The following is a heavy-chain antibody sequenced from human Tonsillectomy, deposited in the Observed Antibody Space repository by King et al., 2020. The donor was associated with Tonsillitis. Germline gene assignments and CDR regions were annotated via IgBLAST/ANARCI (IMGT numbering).Heavy chain of an antibody. V-gene: IGHV5-51*01. CDR3: ARPPTLSSPSNDY. CDR2: IYPGDSDT. D-gene: IGHD6-6*01. Sequence: VQLVESGAEVKKPGESLKISCKGSGYTFTSYWIGWVRQMPGKGLEWMGIIYPGDSDTRYSPSCQGQVTISADKSISTAYLQWSSLKASDTAMYYCARPPTLSSPSNDYWGQGTLVTVSS. CDR1: GYTFTSYW. J-gene: IGHJ4*02.